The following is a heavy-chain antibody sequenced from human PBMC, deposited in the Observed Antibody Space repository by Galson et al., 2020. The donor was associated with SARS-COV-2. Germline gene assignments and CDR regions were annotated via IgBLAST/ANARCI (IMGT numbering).Heavy chain of an antibody. Sequence: GESLKISCAASGFTFSSYTMNWVRQAPGKGLEWLSYITSSSGTIYYADSVKGRFTISRDNAKNSLYLQMNSLRAEDTAVYYCAREAQFLEWVMYGSETYYYSMDVWGQGTTVTVSS. CDR3: AREAQFLEWVMYGSETYYYSMDV. J-gene: IGHJ6*02. V-gene: IGHV3-48*04. CDR2: ITSSSGTI. CDR1: GFTFSSYT. D-gene: IGHD3-3*01.